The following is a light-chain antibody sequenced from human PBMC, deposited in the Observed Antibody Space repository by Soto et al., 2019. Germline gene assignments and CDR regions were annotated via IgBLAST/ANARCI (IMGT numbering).Light chain of an antibody. Sequence: VLTQSPGTLSLSPGQRATISCRASQSINSRYLAWYQHKPGQAPRLLIYGASSRATGIPHRLSGSGSGTDFTLTISRLDPEDCGVYYCQQYGCSPPYPFGQGTRLEIK. CDR1: QSINSRY. CDR3: QQYGCSPPYP. J-gene: IGKJ2*01. CDR2: GAS. V-gene: IGKV3-20*01.